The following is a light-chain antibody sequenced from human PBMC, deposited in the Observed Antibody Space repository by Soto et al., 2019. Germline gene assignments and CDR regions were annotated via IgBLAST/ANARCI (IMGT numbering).Light chain of an antibody. Sequence: DIQMAQSPSSLSASVGGRVTITCRASQSVSTSLNWYQQKSGKAPHLLVYAASSLQSGVPSRFSGSGSGTDFTLTISSLQPEDSATYYCLQTYSGHHTFGQGTRLAIK. CDR1: QSVSTS. CDR2: AAS. V-gene: IGKV1-39*01. J-gene: IGKJ5*01. CDR3: LQTYSGHHT.